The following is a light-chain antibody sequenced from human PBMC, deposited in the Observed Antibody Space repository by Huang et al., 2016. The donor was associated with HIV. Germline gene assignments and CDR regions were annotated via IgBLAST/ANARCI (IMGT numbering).Light chain of an antibody. Sequence: AIQLTQSPSSLSASVGDRVTITCRASQDITNDLGWYHQKPGKAPKLLISAASNLRSGVPSRVSGSGYGTDFTLTISSLQPEDFATYFCLQDFIYPRTFGQGTRVEIK. CDR1: QDITND. V-gene: IGKV1-6*02. J-gene: IGKJ1*01. CDR3: LQDFIYPRT. CDR2: AAS.